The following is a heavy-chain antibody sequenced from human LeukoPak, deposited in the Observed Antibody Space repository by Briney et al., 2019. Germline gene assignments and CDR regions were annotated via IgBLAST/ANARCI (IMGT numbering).Heavy chain of an antibody. CDR1: GGSISSSSYY. Sequence: SETLSLTCTVSGGSISSSSYYWGWLRQPPGKGLEWIGSIYYSGSTYYNPPLKSRVTISVDTSKNQFSLKLSSVTAADTAVYYCARVSYDSSGYYYYFDYWGQGTLVTVSS. CDR2: IYYSGST. J-gene: IGHJ4*02. CDR3: ARVSYDSSGYYYYFDY. V-gene: IGHV4-39*07. D-gene: IGHD3-22*01.